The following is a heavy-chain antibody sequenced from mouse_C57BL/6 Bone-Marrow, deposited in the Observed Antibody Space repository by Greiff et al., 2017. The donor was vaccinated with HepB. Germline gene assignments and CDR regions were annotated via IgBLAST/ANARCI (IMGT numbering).Heavy chain of an antibody. J-gene: IGHJ2*01. CDR2: IDPEDGET. V-gene: IGHV14-2*01. Sequence: EVQGVESGAELVKPGASVKLSCTASGFNIKDYYMHWVKQRTEQGLEWIGRIDPEDGETKYAPKFQGKATITADTSSNTAYLQLSSLTSEDTAVYYCARSDLLSTLYFDYWGQGTTLTVSS. CDR3: ARSDLLSTLYFDY. D-gene: IGHD2-10*01. CDR1: GFNIKDYY.